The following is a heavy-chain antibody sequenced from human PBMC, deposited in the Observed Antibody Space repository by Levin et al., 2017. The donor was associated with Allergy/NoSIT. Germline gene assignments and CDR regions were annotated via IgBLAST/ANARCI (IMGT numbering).Heavy chain of an antibody. J-gene: IGHJ4*02. CDR3: AKDGFCSGGSCYPNHFDY. Sequence: GGSLRLSCAASGFTFSRYAMHWVRQAPGKGLEWMTLISYDGNNKYYVDSVKGRFTISRDNSKNTLYLQMNSLRAEDTAVYYCAKDGFCSGGSCYPNHFDYWGQGTLVTVSS. CDR1: GFTFSRYA. D-gene: IGHD2-15*01. V-gene: IGHV3-30*18. CDR2: ISYDGNNK.